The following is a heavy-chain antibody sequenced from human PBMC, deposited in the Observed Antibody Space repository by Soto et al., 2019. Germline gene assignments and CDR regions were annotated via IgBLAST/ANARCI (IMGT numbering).Heavy chain of an antibody. J-gene: IGHJ6*03. CDR1: GFTFSSYS. V-gene: IGHV3-48*01. CDR2: IISSSSTI. CDR3: ARRAPGLTTVNNYYYYMDV. D-gene: IGHD4-17*01. Sequence: GGSLRLSCAASGFTFSSYSMTWVRQAPGKGLEWVSYIISSSSTIYYTDSVKGRFTISRDNAKNSLYLQMNSLRVEDTAVYYCARRAPGLTTVNNYYYYMDVWGKGTTVTVSS.